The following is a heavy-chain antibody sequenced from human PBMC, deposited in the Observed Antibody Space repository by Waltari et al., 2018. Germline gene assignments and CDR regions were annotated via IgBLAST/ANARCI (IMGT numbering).Heavy chain of an antibody. CDR2: MNPNSGNT. J-gene: IGHJ5*02. CDR3: ARVTNYDFWSGYYTYWFDP. CDR1: GYTFTSYD. D-gene: IGHD3-3*01. V-gene: IGHV1-8*01. Sequence: QVQLVQSGAEVKKPGASVTVSCKASGYTFTSYDINWVRQATGQGLEWMGWMNPNSGNTGYAQKFQGRVTMTRNTSISTAYMELSSLRSEDTAVYYCARVTNYDFWSGYYTYWFDPWGQGTLVTVSS.